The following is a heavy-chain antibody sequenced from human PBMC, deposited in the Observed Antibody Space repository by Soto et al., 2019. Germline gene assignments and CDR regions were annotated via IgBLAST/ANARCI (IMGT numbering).Heavy chain of an antibody. J-gene: IGHJ4*02. D-gene: IGHD2-8*02. CDR3: ASHPRGPWILVVVC. CDR1: GGSISSSSYY. V-gene: IGHV4-39*01. CDR2: IYYSGST. Sequence: QLQLQESGPGLVKPSETLSLTCTVSGGSISSSSYYWGWIRQPPGKGLEWIGSIYYSGSTYYNPSLKSRVTISVDTSKNQFSLKLSSVTAADTAVYYCASHPRGPWILVVVCWGQGTLVTVSS.